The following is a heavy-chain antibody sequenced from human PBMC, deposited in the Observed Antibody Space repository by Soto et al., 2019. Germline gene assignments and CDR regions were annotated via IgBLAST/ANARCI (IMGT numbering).Heavy chain of an antibody. D-gene: IGHD3-3*01. CDR3: ARPPRDCNKTSCYYADH. CDR1: GYDFNTNW. Sequence: GESLKISCRGSGYDFNTNWFGWVRQLPGRGLEWVGIMYPGDSDTRYNPSLQGHVTLSVDVTVSTASLQWRSLETSDTGMYFCARPPRDCNKTSCYYADHWGQGTLVTVSS. J-gene: IGHJ4*02. CDR2: MYPGDSDT. V-gene: IGHV5-51*01.